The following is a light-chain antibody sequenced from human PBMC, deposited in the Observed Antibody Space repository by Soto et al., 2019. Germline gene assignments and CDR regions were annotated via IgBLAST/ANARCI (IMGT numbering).Light chain of an antibody. Sequence: EIVLTQSPGTLTLSPGEKATLSSRASQSVSSSYLAWYEQKPGQAPRLLIYGASSKATGIPDRFGGSGPGTDFTLTISRLEPEDFAVYYCQQYGSSPTFGGGTKVEIK. CDR1: QSVSSSY. J-gene: IGKJ4*01. CDR2: GAS. V-gene: IGKV3-20*01. CDR3: QQYGSSPT.